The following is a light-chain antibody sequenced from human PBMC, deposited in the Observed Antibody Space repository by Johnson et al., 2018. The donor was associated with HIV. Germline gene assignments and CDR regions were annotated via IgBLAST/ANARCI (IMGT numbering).Light chain of an antibody. CDR3: ATWDASLSSNV. J-gene: IGLJ1*01. CDR2: DND. V-gene: IGLV1-51*02. CDR1: TSNIGDHS. Sequence: QSILTQPPSVSAAPGRWVTVSCSGTTSNIGDHSVSWFQHLPGAAPKLLIYDNDRRSSGVPDRFSGSKSAASAPLDINGRQTGDEGDYYCATWDASLSSNVFGPGTKVTVL.